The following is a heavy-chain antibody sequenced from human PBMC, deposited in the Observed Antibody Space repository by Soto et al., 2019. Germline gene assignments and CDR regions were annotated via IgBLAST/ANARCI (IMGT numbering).Heavy chain of an antibody. CDR2: IYYSGST. V-gene: IGHV4-39*01. CDR3: ATSNWFDP. Sequence: QLQLQESGPGLVKPSETLSLICTVSGGSISSSSYYWGWIRQPPGKGLEWIGYIYYSGSTYYNPSLKSRVTISVDTSKNQFSLKLNSVTAADTAVYYCATSNWFDPWGQGTLVTVSS. J-gene: IGHJ5*02. CDR1: GGSISSSSYY.